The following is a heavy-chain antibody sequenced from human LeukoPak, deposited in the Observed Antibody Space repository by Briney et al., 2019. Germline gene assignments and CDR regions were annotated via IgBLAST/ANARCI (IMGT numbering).Heavy chain of an antibody. CDR2: IFHSGTT. CDR3: ARHLRSSTNYDY. CDR1: GYSISSGSY. V-gene: IGHV4-38-2*01. J-gene: IGHJ4*02. Sequence: PSETLSLTCAVSGYSISSGSYWGWIRQLPGKGLEWIGSIFHSGTTYYNPSLKSRVTISVDTSKNQFSLKLTSVTAADTAVYYCARHLRSSTNYDYWGQGTLVTVSS. D-gene: IGHD2-2*01.